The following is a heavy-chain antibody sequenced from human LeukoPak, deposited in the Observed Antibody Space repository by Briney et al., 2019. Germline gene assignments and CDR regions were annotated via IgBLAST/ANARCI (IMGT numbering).Heavy chain of an antibody. V-gene: IGHV1-2*02. CDR1: GYTFTGYY. J-gene: IGHJ4*02. CDR3: ARDRREVGALGYFDY. D-gene: IGHD1-26*01. Sequence: ASVKVSCKASGYTFTGYYMHWVRQAPGQGLEWMGWINPNSGGTNYAQEFQGRVTMTRDTSISTAYMELSRLRSDDTAVYYCARDRREVGALGYFDYWGQGTLVTVSS. CDR2: INPNSGGT.